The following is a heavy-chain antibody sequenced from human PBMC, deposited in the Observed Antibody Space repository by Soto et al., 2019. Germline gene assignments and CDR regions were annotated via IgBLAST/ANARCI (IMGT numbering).Heavy chain of an antibody. V-gene: IGHV4-59*08. CDR3: ARQATTNYYYYYYMDF. Sequence: PSETLSLTCTVSGGSISSYYWSWIRQPPGKGLEWIGYIYYSGSTNYNPSLKSRVTISVDTSKNQFSLKLSSVTAADTAVYYCARQATTNYYYYYYMDFWGKGTTVTVSS. J-gene: IGHJ6*03. CDR1: GGSISSYY. CDR2: IYYSGST. D-gene: IGHD1-7*01.